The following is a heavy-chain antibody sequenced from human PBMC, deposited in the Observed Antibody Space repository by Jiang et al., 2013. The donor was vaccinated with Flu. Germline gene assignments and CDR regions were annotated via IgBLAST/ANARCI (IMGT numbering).Heavy chain of an antibody. CDR1: GYRFASAW. D-gene: IGHD3-16*01. V-gene: IGHV5-51*01. J-gene: IGHJ2*01. Sequence: GAEVKKPGESLKISCKGSGYRFASAWIGWVRQMPGRGLEWMGSIYPGDSDTRYSPSFRGQVTLSVDKSLTTAYLQWNSLTTTDTAIYYCARPSRGADTDWYFDLWGRGTLVTVS. CDR2: IYPGDSDT. CDR3: ARPSRGADTDWYFDL.